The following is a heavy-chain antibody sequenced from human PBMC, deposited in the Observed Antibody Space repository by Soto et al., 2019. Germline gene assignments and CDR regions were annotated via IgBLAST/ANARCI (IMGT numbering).Heavy chain of an antibody. CDR2: MYYNETI. D-gene: IGHD3-10*01. Sequence: SETLSLTCSVSGDSINSFYWSWMRQSPGKGLECIGYMYYNETIDYNPSLKSRVSISVDTSKNQLSLKLRSVTAADTAVYFCATVRPALLTFFFDSWGQGTLVTVSS. CDR3: ATVRPALLTFFFDS. J-gene: IGHJ4*02. CDR1: GDSINSFY. V-gene: IGHV4-59*13.